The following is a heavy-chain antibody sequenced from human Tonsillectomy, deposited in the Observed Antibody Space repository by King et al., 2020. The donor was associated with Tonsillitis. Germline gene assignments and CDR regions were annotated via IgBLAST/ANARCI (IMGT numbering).Heavy chain of an antibody. CDR1: GFTFKTYG. V-gene: IGHV3-30*02. D-gene: IGHD3-16*01. CDR3: AKDGGPRGPPAAPFFDF. Sequence: VQLVESGGGVVQPGGSLRLSCAASGFTFKTYGMHWVRQAQGKGLEWVAYIRHDGSEKYYTDSVKGRFTISRDSSKNTLYLQVTSLRRDDTAIYYCAKDGGPRGPPAAPFFDFWGRGTLVTLSS. CDR2: IRHDGSEK. J-gene: IGHJ4*02.